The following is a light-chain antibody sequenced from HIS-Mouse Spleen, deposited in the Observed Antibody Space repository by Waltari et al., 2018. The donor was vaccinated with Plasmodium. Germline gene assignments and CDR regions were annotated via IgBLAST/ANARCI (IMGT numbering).Light chain of an antibody. CDR1: QSVSST. V-gene: IGKV3-15*01. CDR3: QQYNNWSFT. Sequence: EIVMTQSPATLSVSPGERATLSCRASQSVSSTFAWYQQKPGQAPRLLSYGASTRATGIPARFSGSGSGTEFTLTISSLQSEDFAVYYCQQYNNWSFTFGPGTKVDI. J-gene: IGKJ3*01. CDR2: GAS.